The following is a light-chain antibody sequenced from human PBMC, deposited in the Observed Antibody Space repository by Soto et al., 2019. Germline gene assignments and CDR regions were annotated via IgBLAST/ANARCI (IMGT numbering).Light chain of an antibody. V-gene: IGKV3-20*01. J-gene: IGKJ3*01. CDR1: QSVSSNY. CDR2: GAS. Sequence: EIVLTQSPGTLSLSPGERATVSCRASQSVSSNYLAWYQQRPGQAPRLLIFGASYRAAGIPDRFSGSGSGTDFILSICRLEPEDFAVYYCQHYGSSPPEFTFGPGTKVDSK. CDR3: QHYGSSPPEFT.